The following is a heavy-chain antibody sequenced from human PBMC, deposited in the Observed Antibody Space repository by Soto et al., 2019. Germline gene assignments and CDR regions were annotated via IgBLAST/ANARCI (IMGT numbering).Heavy chain of an antibody. CDR2: IVADGSTT. V-gene: IGHV3-23*01. CDR1: GFTFTAYG. D-gene: IGHD3-16*01. CDR3: ARGPGGDYYYYYMDV. Sequence: GGSLRLSCAASGFTFTAYGMSWARQAPGKGLEWVSGIVADGSTTHYADSVKGRFTISRDDSKNTLYLQMNSLRAEDTAVYYCARGPGGDYYYYYMDVWGKGTTVTVSS. J-gene: IGHJ6*03.